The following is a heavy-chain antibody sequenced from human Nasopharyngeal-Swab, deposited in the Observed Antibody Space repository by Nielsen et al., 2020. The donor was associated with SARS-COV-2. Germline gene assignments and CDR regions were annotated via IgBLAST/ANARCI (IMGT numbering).Heavy chain of an antibody. CDR2: IIPILGIA. Sequence: SVKVSCKASGGTFSSYAISWVRQAPGQGLEWMGRIIPILGIANYAQKFQGRVTITADKSTSTAYMELSSLRSEDTAVYYCARGQYYYDGSGYHMDVWGQGTTVTVSS. V-gene: IGHV1-69*04. CDR3: ARGQYYYDGSGYHMDV. J-gene: IGHJ6*02. D-gene: IGHD3-22*01. CDR1: GGTFSSYA.